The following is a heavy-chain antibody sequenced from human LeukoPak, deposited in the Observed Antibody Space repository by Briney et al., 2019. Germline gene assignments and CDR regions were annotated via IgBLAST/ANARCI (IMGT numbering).Heavy chain of an antibody. D-gene: IGHD3-22*01. J-gene: IGHJ4*02. CDR2: ISGSGGST. V-gene: IGHV3-23*01. Sequence: GGSLRLSCAASGFTFSSYAMSWVRQAPGKGLEWVSAISGSGGSTYYADSVKGRFTISRDNSKNTLYLQMNSLRAEDTAVYYCAKISDSSGYYLEYYFDYWGQGTLVTVSS. CDR3: AKISDSSGYYLEYYFDY. CDR1: GFTFSSYA.